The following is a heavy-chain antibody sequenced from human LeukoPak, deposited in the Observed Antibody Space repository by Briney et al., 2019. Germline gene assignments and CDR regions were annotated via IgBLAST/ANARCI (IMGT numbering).Heavy chain of an antibody. CDR3: ARGPPRGKYYYMDV. Sequence: GGSLRLPCAASGFTFSSFDMHWVRQPTGQGLEWVSTIGTASDTYYPGSVEGRFTLSRDNAKNSLYLQMNSLTAGDTAVYYCARGPPRGKYYYMDVWGKGTTVTVSS. CDR1: GFTFSSFD. CDR2: IGTASDT. V-gene: IGHV3-13*01. J-gene: IGHJ6*03. D-gene: IGHD1-1*01.